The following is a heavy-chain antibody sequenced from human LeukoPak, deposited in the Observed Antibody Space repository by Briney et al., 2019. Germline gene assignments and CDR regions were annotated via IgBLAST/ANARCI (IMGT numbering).Heavy chain of an antibody. CDR2: VFYSGST. J-gene: IGHJ5*01. CDR1: GGSVSNASYY. Sequence: SETLSLTCTASGGSVSNASYYWSWIRQPPGKGLDWIGYVFYSGSTNYSPSLKSRVTVSVDTSKNQFSLILTSVTAADTAVYYCAREYTNWFDYWGQGTLVPVSS. D-gene: IGHD1-1*01. V-gene: IGHV4-61*01. CDR3: AREYTNWFDY.